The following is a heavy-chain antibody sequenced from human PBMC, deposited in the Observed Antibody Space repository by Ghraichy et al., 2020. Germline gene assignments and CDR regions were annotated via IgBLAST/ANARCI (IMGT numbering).Heavy chain of an antibody. CDR2: IYYSGST. V-gene: IGHV4-61*01. CDR3: ARGLAVAPPDYYYYYGMDV. D-gene: IGHD6-19*01. Sequence: SETLSLTCTVSGGSVSSGSYYWSWIRQPPGKGLEWIGYIYYSGSTNYNPSLKSRVTISVDTSKNQFSLKLSSVTAADTAVYYCARGLAVAPPDYYYYYGMDVWGQGTTVTVSS. CDR1: GGSVSSGSYY. J-gene: IGHJ6*02.